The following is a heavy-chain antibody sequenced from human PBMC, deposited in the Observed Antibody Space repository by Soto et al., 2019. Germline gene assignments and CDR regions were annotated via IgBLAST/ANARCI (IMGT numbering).Heavy chain of an antibody. D-gene: IGHD2-2*01. J-gene: IGHJ6*02. Sequence: ASVKVSCKASGYTFTSYYMHWVRQAPGQGLEWMGIINPSGGSTSYAQKFQGRVTMTRDTSTSTVYMELSSLRSEDTAVYYCARDDIVVVPAALVNYYYYGMDVWGQATTVTVSS. V-gene: IGHV1-46*03. CDR2: INPSGGST. CDR3: ARDDIVVVPAALVNYYYYGMDV. CDR1: GYTFTSYY.